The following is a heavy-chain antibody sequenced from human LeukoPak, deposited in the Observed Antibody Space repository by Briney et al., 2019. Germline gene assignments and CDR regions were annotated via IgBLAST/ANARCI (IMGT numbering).Heavy chain of an antibody. CDR2: ISSSTSTI. J-gene: IGHJ4*02. CDR1: GFTFSSYS. V-gene: IGHV3-48*01. Sequence: GGSLRLSCAASGFTFSSYSMNWVRHAPGKGLEWVSYISSSTSTIYYADSVKGRFTISRDNAKNSLYLQMNSLRAEDTALYYCARGDCGGGSCYLSLTIIDCWGQGTLVTVSS. D-gene: IGHD2-15*01. CDR3: ARGDCGGGSCYLSLTIIDC.